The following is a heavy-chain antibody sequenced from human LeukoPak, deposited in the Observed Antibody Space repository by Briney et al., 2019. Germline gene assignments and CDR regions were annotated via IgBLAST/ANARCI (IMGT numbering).Heavy chain of an antibody. V-gene: IGHV1-8*03. CDR1: GYTFTSYD. CDR2: MNPNSGKT. J-gene: IGHJ6*03. CDR3: ARGVPVRRFLLYCSGGSCYSHYMDV. D-gene: IGHD2-15*01. Sequence: ASVKVSCKASGYTFTSYDIYWVRQATGQGLEWMGWMNPNSGKTGYAQKCQGKVTITRNTSISTAYMELSSLRSEDTAVYYYARGVPVRRFLLYCSGGSCYSHYMDVWGKGATVTVSS.